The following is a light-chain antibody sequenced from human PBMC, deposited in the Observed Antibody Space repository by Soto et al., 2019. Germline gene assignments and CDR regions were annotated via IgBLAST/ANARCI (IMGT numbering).Light chain of an antibody. CDR2: GAS. Sequence: GERATLSCSASQSVGSTLAWYQQKPGQAPRLLIYGASTRATGIPASFSGSGSGTEFTLTISSLQSEDFAVYYCQQYNNWPPITFGQGTRLEIK. CDR1: QSVGST. V-gene: IGKV3-15*01. J-gene: IGKJ5*01. CDR3: QQYNNWPPIT.